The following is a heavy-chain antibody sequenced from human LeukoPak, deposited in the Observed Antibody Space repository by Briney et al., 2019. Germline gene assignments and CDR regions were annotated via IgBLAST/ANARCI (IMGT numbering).Heavy chain of an antibody. CDR2: IYSGGST. Sequence: TGGSLRLSCAASGFTFSNYWMYWVRQAPGKGLVWVSHIYSGGSTFYADSVKGRFTISRDNSKNTLYLQMNSLRAEDTAVYFCARDGSSSFDYWGQGTLVIVSS. V-gene: IGHV3-53*01. CDR1: GFTFSNYW. D-gene: IGHD6-6*01. CDR3: ARDGSSSFDY. J-gene: IGHJ4*02.